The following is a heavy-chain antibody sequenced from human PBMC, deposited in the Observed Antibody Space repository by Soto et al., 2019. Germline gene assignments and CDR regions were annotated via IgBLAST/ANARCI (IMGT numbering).Heavy chain of an antibody. CDR1: GFSLSNARMG. CDR3: ARTMVRGVIEYYFDY. CDR2: IFSNDEK. D-gene: IGHD3-10*01. J-gene: IGHJ4*02. Sequence: QVTLKESGPVLVKPTETLTLTCTVSGFSLSNARMGVSWIRQPPGKALEWLAHIFSNDEKSYSTSLKSRLTISKVTSKSQVVLTMTNMDPVDTATYYCARTMVRGVIEYYFDYWGQGTLVTVSS. V-gene: IGHV2-26*01.